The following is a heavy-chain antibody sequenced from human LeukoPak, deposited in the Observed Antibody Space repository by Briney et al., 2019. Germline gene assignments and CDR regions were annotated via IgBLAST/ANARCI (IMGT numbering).Heavy chain of an antibody. V-gene: IGHV3-30*18. Sequence: GSLRLSCAASGFTFSSYGMHWVRQAPGKGLEWVAVISYDGSHKYYADSVKGRFSISRDNSKNTLYLQMNSLRADDTAVYYCAKGARGDTVTSIVGLNWFDPWGQGTLVTVSS. CDR2: ISYDGSHK. D-gene: IGHD4-17*01. CDR1: GFTFSSYG. J-gene: IGHJ5*02. CDR3: AKGARGDTVTSIVGLNWFDP.